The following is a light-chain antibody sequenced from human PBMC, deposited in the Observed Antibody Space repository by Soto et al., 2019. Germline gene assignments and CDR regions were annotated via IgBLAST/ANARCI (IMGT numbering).Light chain of an antibody. J-gene: IGLJ1*01. Sequence: QSALTQPASVSGSPGQSITISCTGTSSDVGGYNYVSWYQQHPGKAPKLLIYEVRNRPSGVSNRFSGSKSGNTASLTISGLQAEYDADYNCSSYTSSSTPDVFGTGTKLTVL. CDR3: SSYTSSSTPDV. CDR1: SSDVGGYNY. CDR2: EVR. V-gene: IGLV2-14*01.